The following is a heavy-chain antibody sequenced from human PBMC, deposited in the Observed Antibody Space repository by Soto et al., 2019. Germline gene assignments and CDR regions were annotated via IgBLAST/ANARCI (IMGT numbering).Heavy chain of an antibody. V-gene: IGHV3-33*01. J-gene: IGHJ4*02. Sequence: GGSLRLSCAASGFTFSSYGMHWVRQAPGKGLEWVAVIWYDGSNKYYADSVKGRFTISRDNSKNTLYLQMNSLRAEDTAVYYCAREFIGTEPIGDYWGQGTLVTVSS. CDR1: GFTFSSYG. CDR3: AREFIGTEPIGDY. D-gene: IGHD1-26*01. CDR2: IWYDGSNK.